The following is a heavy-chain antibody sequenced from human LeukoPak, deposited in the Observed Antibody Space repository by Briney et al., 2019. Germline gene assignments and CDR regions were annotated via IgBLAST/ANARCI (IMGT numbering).Heavy chain of an antibody. D-gene: IGHD4-17*01. V-gene: IGHV3-30-3*01. Sequence: ISYDGSNKYYADSVKGRFTISRDNSKNTLYLQMNSLRAEDTAVYYCARVHDYGDYRDAFDIWGQGTMVTVSS. CDR3: ARVHDYGDYRDAFDI. CDR2: ISYDGSNK. J-gene: IGHJ3*02.